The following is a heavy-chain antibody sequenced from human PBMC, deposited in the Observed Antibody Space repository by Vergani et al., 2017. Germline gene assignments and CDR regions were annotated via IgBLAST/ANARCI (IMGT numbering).Heavy chain of an antibody. CDR2: INWNSDSI. CDR1: GFTFDDYA. CDR3: AKSASVSMSLPNWFES. V-gene: IGHV3-9*01. Sequence: EVQLVESGGGLVQPGRSLRLSCAASGFTFDDYAMHWVRQAPGKGLEWVSGINWNSDSIAFADSVKGRFTISRDNAKNSLYLQMNSLRAEDTALYYCAKSASVSMSLPNWFESWGQGTHVTVS. J-gene: IGHJ5*01.